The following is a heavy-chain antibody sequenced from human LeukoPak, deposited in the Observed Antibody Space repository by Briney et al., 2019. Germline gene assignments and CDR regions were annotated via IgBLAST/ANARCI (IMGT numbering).Heavy chain of an antibody. CDR3: ARSQWLASADY. CDR2: MNPNRGKT. J-gene: IGHJ4*02. CDR1: GYTFTSYD. V-gene: IGHV1-8*01. Sequence: ASVKVSCKASGYTFTSYDINWVGQATGKGVEWMGWMNPNRGKTGYAQKFQGRVTITTNTSISTAYMELSSLRSEDTAVYYCARSQWLASADYWGQGTLVTVSS. D-gene: IGHD6-19*01.